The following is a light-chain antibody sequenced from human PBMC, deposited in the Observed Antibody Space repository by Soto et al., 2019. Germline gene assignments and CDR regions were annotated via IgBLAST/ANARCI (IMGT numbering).Light chain of an antibody. CDR3: QQYDSSPRT. Sequence: IVLTQSPGTLSLSPGERATLSCRASQSVGTNYLAWFQQKPGQAPRLLIYATSTRATGIPDRFSGSGSVTDFTLTIARLEPEDFAVYYCQQYDSSPRTFGQGTRVEIK. CDR2: ATS. V-gene: IGKV3-20*01. J-gene: IGKJ1*01. CDR1: QSVGTNY.